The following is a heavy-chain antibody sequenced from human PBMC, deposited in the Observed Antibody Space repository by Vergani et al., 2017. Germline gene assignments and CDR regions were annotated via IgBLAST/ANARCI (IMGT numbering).Heavy chain of an antibody. Sequence: QVQLVQSGAEVKKPGASVKVSCKASGYTFTGYYMHWVRQAPGQGLEWMGWINPNSGGTNYAQKFQGRVTMTRDTSISTAYMVLSRLRSDDTAVYYCARDGVIAVAGIYYYYGMDVWGQGTTVTVSS. V-gene: IGHV1-2*02. CDR1: GYTFTGYY. CDR2: INPNSGGT. J-gene: IGHJ6*02. CDR3: ARDGVIAVAGIYYYYGMDV. D-gene: IGHD6-19*01.